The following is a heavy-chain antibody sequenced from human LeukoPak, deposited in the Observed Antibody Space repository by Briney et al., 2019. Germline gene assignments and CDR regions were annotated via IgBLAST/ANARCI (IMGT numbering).Heavy chain of an antibody. V-gene: IGHV3-48*02. CDR3: ARDLWFGELLFDY. CDR2: ISSSSSSTI. CDR1: GFTFSSYS. Sequence: GGSLRLSCAASGFTFSSYSMNWVRQAPGKGLEWVSYISSSSSSTIYYADSVKGRFTISRDNAKNSLYLQMNSLRDEDTAVYYCARDLWFGELLFDYWGQGTLVTVSS. D-gene: IGHD3-10*01. J-gene: IGHJ4*02.